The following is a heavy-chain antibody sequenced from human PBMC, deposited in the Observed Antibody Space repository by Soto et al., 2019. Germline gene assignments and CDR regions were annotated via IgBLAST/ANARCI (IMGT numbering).Heavy chain of an antibody. CDR3: ASAAVTGTAGLDF. J-gene: IGHJ4*02. Sequence: ASVKLSCKASGYTFSGFYMHWMRQAPGQGLEWMGWINPNSGGTKSAEKFQGRVTMTRDTSISTAYMELSRLTSDDTAVYYCASAAVTGTAGLDFWGQGTQVTVSS. CDR1: GYTFSGFY. D-gene: IGHD6-19*01. CDR2: INPNSGGT. V-gene: IGHV1-2*02.